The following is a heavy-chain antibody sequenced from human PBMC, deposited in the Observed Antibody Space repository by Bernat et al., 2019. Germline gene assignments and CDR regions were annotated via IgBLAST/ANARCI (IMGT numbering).Heavy chain of an antibody. CDR2: IFYSGTT. J-gene: IGHJ4*02. Sequence: QVQLQESGPGLVKPSQTLSLTCTVSGGSISSGDYYWSWIRQHVGKGLEWIGFIFYSGTTHHNPSLQSRVTISVDTSENQFSLRLSSVTAADTAVYYCARGPYCSGGSCQDGFDYWGQGTLVTVSS. CDR1: GGSISSGDYY. V-gene: IGHV4-31*03. CDR3: ARGPYCSGGSCQDGFDY. D-gene: IGHD2-15*01.